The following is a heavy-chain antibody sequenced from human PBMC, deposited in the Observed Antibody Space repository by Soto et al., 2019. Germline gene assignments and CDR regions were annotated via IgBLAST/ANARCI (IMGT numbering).Heavy chain of an antibody. CDR2: IYYSGST. J-gene: IGHJ6*02. D-gene: IGHD2-15*01. Sequence: SETLSLTCIVSGGSISSFYWSWIRQPPGKGLEWIGYIYYSGSTNYNPSLKSRVTISVDTSKNQFSLKLSSVTAADTAVYYCARVLGWLLPSDYYYYGMDVWGQGTTVTVSS. V-gene: IGHV4-59*01. CDR1: GGSISSFY. CDR3: ARVLGWLLPSDYYYYGMDV.